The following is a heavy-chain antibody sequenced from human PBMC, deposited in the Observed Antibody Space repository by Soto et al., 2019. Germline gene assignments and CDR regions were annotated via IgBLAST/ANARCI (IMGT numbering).Heavy chain of an antibody. V-gene: IGHV1-24*01. CDR2: FNPVVGET. CDR1: GYTLTELS. J-gene: IGHJ4*02. CDR3: ASVQNYYDSSGYYYDLDY. Sequence: ASVKVSCKVSGYTLTELSMHWVRQAPGKGLEWMGGFNPVVGETNYAQKFQGRVTITADESTSTAYMELSSLRSEDTAVYYCASVQNYYDSSGYYYDLDYWGQGTLVTVSS. D-gene: IGHD3-22*01.